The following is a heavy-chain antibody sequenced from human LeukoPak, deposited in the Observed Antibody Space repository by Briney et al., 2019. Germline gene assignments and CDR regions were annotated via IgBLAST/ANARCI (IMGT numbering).Heavy chain of an antibody. J-gene: IGHJ4*02. Sequence: SVKVSCKASGYIFTSYAMNWVRQAPGQGLEWMGGINTNTGNPTYAQGFTGRCVFSLDTSVSTAYLQISSLKAEDTAVYYCARGSSGSLLVDFDYWGQGTLVTVSS. CDR1: GYIFTSYA. D-gene: IGHD1-26*01. CDR3: ARGSSGSLLVDFDY. V-gene: IGHV7-4-1*02. CDR2: INTNTGNP.